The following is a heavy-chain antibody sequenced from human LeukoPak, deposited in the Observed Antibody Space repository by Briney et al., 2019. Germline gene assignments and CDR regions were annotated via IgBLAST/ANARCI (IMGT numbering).Heavy chain of an antibody. J-gene: IGHJ6*03. CDR2: IYYTGST. D-gene: IGHD2-8*01. CDR3: ARHLLYRYYYYYMDV. V-gene: IGHV4-39*01. Sequence: PSETLSLTCTVSGGSITSSSYYWGWIRQPPGKGPEWIGSIYYTGSTNYNPSLKSRVTISLDTSKNQFSLKLSSVTAADTAVYYCARHLLYRYYYYYMDVWGKGTTVTVSS. CDR1: GGSITSSSYY.